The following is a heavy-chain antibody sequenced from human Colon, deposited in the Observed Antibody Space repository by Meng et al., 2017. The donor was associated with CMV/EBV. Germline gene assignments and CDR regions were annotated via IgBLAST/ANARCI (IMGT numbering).Heavy chain of an antibody. CDR3: ARTPGHHDSSGFYYYFDY. J-gene: IGHJ4*02. Sequence: ISSSYSYWSWIRPSPETGLGWIGYLYYSGSTYFNPSLDSRLAISVDTSKSQFSLQLSSVTAADTAVYYCARTPGHHDSSGFYYYFDYWGPGTLVTVSS. CDR1: ISSSYSY. CDR2: LYYSGST. D-gene: IGHD3-22*01. V-gene: IGHV4-30-4*01.